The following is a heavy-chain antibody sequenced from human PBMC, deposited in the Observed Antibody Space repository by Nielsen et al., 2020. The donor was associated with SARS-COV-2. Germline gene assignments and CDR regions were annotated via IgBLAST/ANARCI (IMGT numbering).Heavy chain of an antibody. J-gene: IGHJ1*01. D-gene: IGHD6-19*01. CDR2: VCCSWRT. Sequence: SETLSLTCSVSDDSISSGDYFWSWIRQPPGKGLEWIGYVCCSWRTTYNPSLKSRVTISVDPSKNQVYLNLSSVTAADTAVYYCARYVAGTSEYFQHWGQGTLVTVSS. CDR3: ARYVAGTSEYFQH. CDR1: DDSISSGDYF. V-gene: IGHV4-30-4*01.